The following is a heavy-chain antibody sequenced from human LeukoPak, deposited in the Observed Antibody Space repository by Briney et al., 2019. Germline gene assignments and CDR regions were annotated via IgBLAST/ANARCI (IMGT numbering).Heavy chain of an antibody. Sequence: SVKVSCKASGGTFSSYAISWVRQAPGQGLEWMGGIIPIFCTANYAQKFQGRVTITADESTSTAYMELSSLRSEDPAVYYCARDLADCSSTSCYRGPFDYWGQGTLVTVSS. J-gene: IGHJ4*02. CDR2: IIPIFCTA. V-gene: IGHV1-69*13. CDR3: ARDLADCSSTSCYRGPFDY. D-gene: IGHD2-2*02. CDR1: GGTFSSYA.